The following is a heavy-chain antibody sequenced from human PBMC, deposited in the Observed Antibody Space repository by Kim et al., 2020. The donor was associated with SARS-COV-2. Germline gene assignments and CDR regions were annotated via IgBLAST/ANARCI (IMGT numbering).Heavy chain of an antibody. CDR3: AKEGTMVRGVTPKGKNYYYYYYGMDV. CDR2: ISSSGSTI. J-gene: IGHJ6*02. Sequence: GGSLRLSCAASGFTFSDYYMSWIRQAPGKGLEWVSYISSSGSTIYYADSVKGRFTISRDNAKNSLYLQMNSLRAEDTAVYYCAKEGTMVRGVTPKGKNYYYYYYGMDVWGQGTTVTVSS. CDR1: GFTFSDYY. V-gene: IGHV3-11*01. D-gene: IGHD3-10*01.